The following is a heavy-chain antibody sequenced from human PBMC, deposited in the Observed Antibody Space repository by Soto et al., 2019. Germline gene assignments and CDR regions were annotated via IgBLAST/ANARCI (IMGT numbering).Heavy chain of an antibody. D-gene: IGHD2-21*01. CDR1: GGSITSNW. CDR2: IFHTGSA. V-gene: IGHV4-4*02. J-gene: IGHJ4*02. Sequence: QVQLQESGPGLMKPSGTLSLTCAVSGGSITSNWWSWVRQPPGKGLEWIAEIFHTGSANYNPSLMSRLTISMDKSKNHLSLNLNSVTAAYTAVYYCARHIAVSGTRGFDHWGQGTLVTVSS. CDR3: ARHIAVSGTRGFDH.